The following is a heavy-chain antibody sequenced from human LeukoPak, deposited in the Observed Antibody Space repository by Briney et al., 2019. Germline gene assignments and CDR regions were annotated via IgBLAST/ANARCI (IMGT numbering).Heavy chain of an antibody. D-gene: IGHD6-6*01. Sequence: PSETLSLTCAVYGGSFSGYYWSWIRQPPGKGLEWIGEINHSGSTNYNPSLKSRVTISVDTSKNQFSLKLSSVTAADTAVYYCVKLSSSSGLYYYYYYMDVWGKGTTVTVSS. CDR2: INHSGST. CDR3: VKLSSSSGLYYYYYYMDV. J-gene: IGHJ6*03. V-gene: IGHV4-34*01. CDR1: GGSFSGYY.